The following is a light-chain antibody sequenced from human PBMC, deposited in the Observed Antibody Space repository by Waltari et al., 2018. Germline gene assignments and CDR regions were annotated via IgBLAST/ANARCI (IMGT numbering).Light chain of an antibody. Sequence: SYVLTQPPSVSVAPGQTARITCGGNNIGSKRVHWYQQKPGQAPVLVVYDDSDRPTXXXXXXXGSNSGNTATLTISRVEAGDEADYYCQVWDSSSDHVVFGGGTKLTVL. J-gene: IGLJ2*01. CDR3: QVWDSSSDHVV. CDR2: DDS. V-gene: IGLV3-21*02. CDR1: NIGSKR.